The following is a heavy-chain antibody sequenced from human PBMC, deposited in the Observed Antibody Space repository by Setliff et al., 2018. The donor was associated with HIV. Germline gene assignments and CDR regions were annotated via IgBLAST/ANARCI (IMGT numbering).Heavy chain of an antibody. CDR2: FDPEDGET. J-gene: IGHJ6*03. V-gene: IGHV1-24*01. CDR1: GYPLTDFS. D-gene: IGHD3-10*01. CDR3: ATFRRGSGRYYYYMDV. Sequence: ASVKVSCKVSGYPLTDFSIHWVRQAPGKGLEWMGGFDPEDGETIYAQKFQGRVTMTEDTSTNTAYMELSSLRSEDTALYYCATFRRGSGRYYYYMDVWG.